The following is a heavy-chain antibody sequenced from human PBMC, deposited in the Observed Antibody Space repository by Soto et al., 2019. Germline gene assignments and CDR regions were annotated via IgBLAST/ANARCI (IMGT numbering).Heavy chain of an antibody. J-gene: IGHJ4*02. CDR3: ARRLENSSGWYDY. D-gene: IGHD6-19*01. CDR1: GGSISSSSYY. V-gene: IGHV4-39*01. CDR2: IYYSGST. Sequence: SETLSLTCTVSGGSISSSSYYWGWIRQPPGKGLEWIGSIYYSGSTYYNPSLKSRVTISVDTSKNQFSLKLSSVTAADTAVYYCARRLENSSGWYDYWGQGTLVTVSS.